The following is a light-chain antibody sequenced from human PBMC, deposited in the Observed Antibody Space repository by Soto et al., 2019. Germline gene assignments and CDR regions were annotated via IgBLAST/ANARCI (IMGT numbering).Light chain of an antibody. CDR3: ISYAGSNVV. V-gene: IGLV2-8*01. J-gene: IGLJ2*01. CDR2: EVS. CDR1: SSDVGGYNY. Sequence: QSALTQPPSASGSPGQSVTISCTGTSSDVGGYNYVSWYQQHPGKAPKLMIYEVSKRPSGVPDRFSGSKSGNTASLTVSGLQAEDEADYHCISYAGSNVVFGGGNKLTVL.